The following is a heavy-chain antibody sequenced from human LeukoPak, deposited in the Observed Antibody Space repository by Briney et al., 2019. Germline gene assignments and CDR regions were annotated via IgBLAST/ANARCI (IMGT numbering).Heavy chain of an antibody. J-gene: IGHJ3*02. D-gene: IGHD6-19*01. Sequence: GGSLRLSCSASGFTFDNYAMHWVRQAPGKGLEWVSGINWNGGSTGYADSVKGRLTISRDNAKNSLYLQMNSLRAEDTALYYCAREMYASGWLNAFDIWGQGTMVTVSS. CDR2: INWNGGST. V-gene: IGHV3-20*04. CDR3: AREMYASGWLNAFDI. CDR1: GFTFDNYA.